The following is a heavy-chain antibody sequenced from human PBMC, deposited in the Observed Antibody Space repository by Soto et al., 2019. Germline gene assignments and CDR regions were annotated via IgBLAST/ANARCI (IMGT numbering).Heavy chain of an antibody. CDR1: GDSVSSNSAA. V-gene: IGHV6-1*01. CDR3: ARVAGIAAAGPPYFDY. J-gene: IGHJ4*02. D-gene: IGHD6-13*01. Sequence: LSLTCAISGDSVSSNSAAWNWIRQSPSRGLEWLGRTYYRSKWYNDYAVSVKSRITINPDTSKNQFSLQLNSVTPEDTAVYYCARVAGIAAAGPPYFDYWGQGTLVTVSS. CDR2: TYYRSKWYN.